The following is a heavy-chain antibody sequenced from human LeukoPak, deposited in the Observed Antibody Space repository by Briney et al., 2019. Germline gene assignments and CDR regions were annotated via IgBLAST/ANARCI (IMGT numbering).Heavy chain of an antibody. CDR3: ARLLPPYYYDSSGLEDAFDI. D-gene: IGHD3-22*01. CDR2: INTNTGNP. J-gene: IGHJ3*02. Sequence: ASVKVSCKASGYTFTSYAMNWVRQAPGQGLEWMGWINTNTGNPTYAQGFTGRFVFSLDTSVSTAYLQISSLRAEDTAVYYCARLLPPYYYDSSGLEDAFDIWGQGTVVTVSS. CDR1: GYTFTSYA. V-gene: IGHV7-4-1*02.